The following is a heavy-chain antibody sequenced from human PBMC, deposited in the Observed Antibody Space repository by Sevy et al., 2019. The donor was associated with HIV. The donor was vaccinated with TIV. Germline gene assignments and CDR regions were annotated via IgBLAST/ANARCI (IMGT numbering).Heavy chain of an antibody. CDR2: ITNSCSTK. J-gene: IGHJ4*02. Sequence: GGSLRLSCTASGFPFSSYEMNWVRQAPGKGLEWVSYITNSCSTKYYSDSVKGRFTISRDNAKNSLYLQMNNLRAEDTAVYYCARDLPPSATTVAHFDYWGRGTLVTVSS. D-gene: IGHD4-17*01. V-gene: IGHV3-48*03. CDR3: ARDLPPSATTVAHFDY. CDR1: GFPFSSYE.